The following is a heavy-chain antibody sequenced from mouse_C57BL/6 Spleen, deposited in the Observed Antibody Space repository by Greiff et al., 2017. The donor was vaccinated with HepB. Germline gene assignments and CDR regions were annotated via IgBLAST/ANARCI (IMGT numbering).Heavy chain of an antibody. CDR2: IYPGGGYT. CDR3: ARTDYYGSSYWYVDV. Sequence: VQLKESGAELVRPGTSVKMSCKASGYTFTNYWIGWAKQRPGHGLEWIGDIYPGGGYTNYNEKFKGKATLTADKSSSTAYMQFSSLTSEDSAIYYCARTDYYGSSYWYVDVWGTGTTVTVSS. D-gene: IGHD1-1*01. CDR1: GYTFTNYW. J-gene: IGHJ1*03. V-gene: IGHV1-63*01.